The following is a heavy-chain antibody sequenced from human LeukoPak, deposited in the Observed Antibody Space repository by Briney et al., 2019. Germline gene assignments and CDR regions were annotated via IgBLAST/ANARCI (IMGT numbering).Heavy chain of an antibody. Sequence: GASVKVSCKASGYTFTGYYMHWVRQAPGQGLEWMGWINPNSGGTNYAQKFQGRVTMTRDTSISTAYMELSRLRSDDTAVYYCARLRVVPAAITLAGYYYYMDVWGKGTTVTVSS. CDR1: GYTFTGYY. J-gene: IGHJ6*03. D-gene: IGHD2-2*01. V-gene: IGHV1-2*02. CDR2: INPNSGGT. CDR3: ARLRVVPAAITLAGYYYYMDV.